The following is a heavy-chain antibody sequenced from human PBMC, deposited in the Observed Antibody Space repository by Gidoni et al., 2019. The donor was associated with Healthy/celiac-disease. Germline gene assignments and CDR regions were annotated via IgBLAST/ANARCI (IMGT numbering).Heavy chain of an antibody. CDR3: ARRGNDYGDLYWYFDL. J-gene: IGHJ2*01. D-gene: IGHD4-17*01. CDR2: MNWNGGST. CDR1: GFTFADFG. Sequence: EVQLVESGGGVVRPGGSLRLYCDASGFTFADFGMSWVRQAPGKGLEWVSGMNWNGGSTGYADSVKGRFTISRDNAKNSLYLQMNSLRAEDTALYHCARRGNDYGDLYWYFDLWGRGTLVTVSS. V-gene: IGHV3-20*01.